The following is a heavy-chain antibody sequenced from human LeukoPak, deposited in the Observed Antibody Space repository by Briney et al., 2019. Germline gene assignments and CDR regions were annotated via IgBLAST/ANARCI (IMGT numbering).Heavy chain of an antibody. CDR2: ISYDGSNK. V-gene: IGHV3-30-3*02. J-gene: IGHJ4*02. D-gene: IGHD3-3*01. Sequence: GGSLRLSCAASGFTFSSYAMHWVRQAPGKGLEWVAVISYDGSNKYYADSVKGRFTISRDNSKNTLYLQMNSLRAEDTAVYYCVKYWAFGVVTGYYFDYWGQGTLVTVSS. CDR1: GFTFSSYA. CDR3: VKYWAFGVVTGYYFDY.